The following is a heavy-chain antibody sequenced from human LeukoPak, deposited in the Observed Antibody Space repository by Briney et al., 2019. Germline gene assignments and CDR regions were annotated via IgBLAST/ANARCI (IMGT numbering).Heavy chain of an antibody. CDR1: GGSISTSSYY. D-gene: IGHD3-10*01. CDR2: IYYSGNT. J-gene: IGHJ5*02. V-gene: IGHV4-39*01. CDR3: ARPRSLAAPSSWFDP. Sequence: PSETLSLTCSVSGGSISTSSYYWAWIRQPPGKGLEWIGSIYYSGNTYYSSSLESRVTISVDASDKQFSLELTSVTAADTAVYYCARPRSLAAPSSWFDPWGQGTLVIVSS.